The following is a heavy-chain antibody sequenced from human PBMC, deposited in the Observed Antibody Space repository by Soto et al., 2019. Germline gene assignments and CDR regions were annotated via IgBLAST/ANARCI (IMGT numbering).Heavy chain of an antibody. CDR3: ARDALVRGVHPPDY. J-gene: IGHJ4*02. D-gene: IGHD3-10*01. V-gene: IGHV3-33*01. CDR2: IWYDGSNK. Sequence: QVQLVESGGGVVQPGRSLRLSCAASGFSLSTYDMHWVRQAPGKGLEWVALIWYDGSNKYYADSVKGRLTISRDNSKNALYLQMNSLRAEETAVYYCARDALVRGVHPPDYWGQGTMVTVSS. CDR1: GFSLSTYD.